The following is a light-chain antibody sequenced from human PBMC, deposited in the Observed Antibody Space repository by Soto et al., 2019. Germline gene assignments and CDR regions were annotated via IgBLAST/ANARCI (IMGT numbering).Light chain of an antibody. V-gene: IGKV3-11*01. J-gene: IGKJ5*01. CDR2: DAS. Sequence: EIVLPQSTATLSLSPLARXSPXGRASQSVSSYLAWYQQKPGQAPRLLIYDASNRATGIPARFSGSGSGTDFTLTISSLEPEDFAVYYCQQRSNWPPITFGQGTRLEIK. CDR1: QSVSSY. CDR3: QQRSNWPPIT.